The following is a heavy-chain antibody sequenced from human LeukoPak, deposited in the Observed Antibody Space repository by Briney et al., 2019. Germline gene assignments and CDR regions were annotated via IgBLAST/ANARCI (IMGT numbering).Heavy chain of an antibody. D-gene: IGHD3-10*01. CDR3: ARSRGGLYYFDY. V-gene: IGHV4-59*01. J-gene: IGHJ4*02. Sequence: SETLSLTCTVSGGSISSYYWSWIRQPPGKGLEWIGYIYYSGSTNYNPSLKSRVTMSVDTSKNQFSLKLSSVTAADTAVYYCARSRGGLYYFDYWGQGTLVTVSS. CDR2: IYYSGST. CDR1: GGSISSYY.